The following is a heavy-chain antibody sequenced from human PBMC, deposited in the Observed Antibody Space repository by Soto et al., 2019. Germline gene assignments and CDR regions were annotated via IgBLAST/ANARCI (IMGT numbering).Heavy chain of an antibody. V-gene: IGHV3-21*01. J-gene: IGHJ6*02. CDR3: ARDRDYYDSSGYWYYYYGMDV. CDR2: ISSSSSYI. Sequence: GGSLRLSCAASGFTFSSYSMNWVRQAPGKGLEWVSSISSSSSYIYYADSVKGRFTISRDNAKNSLYLQMNSLRAEDTAVYYCARDRDYYDSSGYWYYYYGMDVWGQGTTVTVSS. CDR1: GFTFSSYS. D-gene: IGHD3-22*01.